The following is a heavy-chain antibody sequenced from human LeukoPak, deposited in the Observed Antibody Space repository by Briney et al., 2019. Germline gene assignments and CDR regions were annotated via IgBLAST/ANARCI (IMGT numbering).Heavy chain of an antibody. D-gene: IGHD3-9*01. V-gene: IGHV1-18*01. J-gene: IGHJ4*02. Sequence: ASVKVSCKASGYTFTAYTISWVRQAPGQGLEWMGWISTYNGYTDYTQKLQGRVTMTTDTSTSTAYMELRSLRSDDTAVYYCARGLGATYYDILTGYPLIYWGQGTLVTVSS. CDR3: ARGLGATYYDILTGYPLIY. CDR1: GYTFTAYT. CDR2: ISTYNGYT.